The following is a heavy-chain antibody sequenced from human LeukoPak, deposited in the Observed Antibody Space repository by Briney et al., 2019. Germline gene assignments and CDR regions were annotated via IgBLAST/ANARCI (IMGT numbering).Heavy chain of an antibody. CDR2: ISGHNGDV. CDR3: ARYNSLLRGVTTSDY. J-gene: IGHJ4*02. V-gene: IGHV1-18*04. Sequence: ASVKVSCKASGYTFAGYHMHWVRQAPGQGLEWMGTISGHNGDVNYAPKFQGRVTMTTDTSTTTAYMELRSLRFDDTAVYYCARYNSLLRGVTTSDYWGQGTLVTVSS. D-gene: IGHD3-10*01. CDR1: GYTFAGYH.